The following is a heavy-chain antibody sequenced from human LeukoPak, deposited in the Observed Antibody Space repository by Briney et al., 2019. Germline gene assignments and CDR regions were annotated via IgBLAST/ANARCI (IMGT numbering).Heavy chain of an antibody. J-gene: IGHJ3*02. Sequence: ASVKVSCKASGGTFSSYTISWVRQAPGQGLEWMGRIIPILGIANYAQKFQGRVTITADKSTSTACMELSSLRSEDTAVYYCAREYGSPYYYDSSGYYSPYFDIWGQGTMVTVSS. CDR3: AREYGSPYYYDSSGYYSPYFDI. V-gene: IGHV1-69*02. D-gene: IGHD3-22*01. CDR1: GGTFSSYT. CDR2: IIPILGIA.